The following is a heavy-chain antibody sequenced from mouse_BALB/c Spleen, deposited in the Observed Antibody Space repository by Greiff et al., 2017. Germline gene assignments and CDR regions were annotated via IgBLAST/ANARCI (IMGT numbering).Heavy chain of an antibody. CDR3: ARRGAGYAMDY. V-gene: IGHV5-6-2*01. CDR1: GFTFSSYY. J-gene: IGHJ4*01. Sequence: EVKVVESGGGLVKLGGSLKLSCAASGFTFSSYYMSWVRQTPEKRLELVAAINSNGGSTYYPDTVKGRFTISRDNAKNTLYLQMSSLKSEDTALYYCARRGAGYAMDYWGQGTSVTVSS. CDR2: INSNGGST.